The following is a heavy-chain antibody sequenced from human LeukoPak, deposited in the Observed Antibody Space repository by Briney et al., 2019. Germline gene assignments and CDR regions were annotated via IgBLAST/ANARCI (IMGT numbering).Heavy chain of an antibody. CDR2: INHSGST. CDR1: GGSFSSYY. Sequence: PSQTLSLTCPVYGGSFSSYYWSSIRQPPGKGLEWIGEINHSGSTNQNPPLMSQVTISVDTSKIQCSLKLSSVTAADTAVYYCARGVITIFGVETNLFDPWGQGTLVTVSS. J-gene: IGHJ5*02. CDR3: ARGVITIFGVETNLFDP. V-gene: IGHV4-34*01. D-gene: IGHD3-3*01.